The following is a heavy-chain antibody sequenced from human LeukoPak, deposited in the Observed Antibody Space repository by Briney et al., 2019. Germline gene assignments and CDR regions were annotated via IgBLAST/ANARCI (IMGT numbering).Heavy chain of an antibody. J-gene: IGHJ4*02. V-gene: IGHV3-11*01. CDR3: ARVKSYYDSSGPLRY. CDR2: ISSSGSTI. Sequence: GGSLRLSCAASGFTFSDYYMSWIRQAPGKGLEWASYISSSGSTIYYADSVKGRFTISRDNAKTSLYLQMNSLRAEDTAVYYCARVKSYYDSSGPLRYWGQGTLVTVSS. D-gene: IGHD3-22*01. CDR1: GFTFSDYY.